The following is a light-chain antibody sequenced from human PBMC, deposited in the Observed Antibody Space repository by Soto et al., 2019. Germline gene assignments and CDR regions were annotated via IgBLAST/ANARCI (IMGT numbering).Light chain of an antibody. Sequence: DIQLTQSPSFLSASVGDTVTITCRASQGISSYLAWYQQKPGKAPKLLIYAASTLQGGVPSRFSGSGSGTKFTLTISSLQPEDFATYFCQQLDSYPPTFGQGTRLEIK. CDR2: AAS. V-gene: IGKV1-9*01. J-gene: IGKJ5*01. CDR3: QQLDSYPPT. CDR1: QGISSY.